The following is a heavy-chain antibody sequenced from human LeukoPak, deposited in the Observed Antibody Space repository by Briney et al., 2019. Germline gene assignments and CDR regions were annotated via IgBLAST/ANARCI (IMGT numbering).Heavy chain of an antibody. CDR1: GFTFSSHS. CDR3: ARDRNWYFDL. Sequence: SGGSLRLSCAASGFTFSSHSVNWVRQAPGKGLEWVSSISSTSIYIYYVDSVKGRFTISRDNTKNSLYLQMNDLGAEDTAVYYCARDRNWYFDLWGRDTLVTVSS. J-gene: IGHJ2*01. V-gene: IGHV3-21*06. CDR2: ISSTSIYI.